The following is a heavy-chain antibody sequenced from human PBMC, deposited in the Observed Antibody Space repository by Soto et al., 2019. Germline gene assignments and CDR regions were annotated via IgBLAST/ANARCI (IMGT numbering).Heavy chain of an antibody. CDR1: GFTASNFW. CDR3: TVDSMRPY. V-gene: IGHV3-15*01. Sequence: GGFLRLSCAAYGFTASNFWMSWVRQAPGKGLEWIALIKRESEGGTADFAPLVKGRFTISRDDLKNTLYLDMNSLKTEDTAVYYCTVDSMRPYWGQGTMVTVSS. CDR2: IKRESEGGTA. J-gene: IGHJ4*02.